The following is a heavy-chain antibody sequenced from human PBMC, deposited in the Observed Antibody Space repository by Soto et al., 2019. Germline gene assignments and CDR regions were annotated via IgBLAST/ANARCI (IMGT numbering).Heavy chain of an antibody. Sequence: GPTLVNATETLTLTCTVSGFSLSNARMGVSWIRQPPGKALEWLAHIFSNDEKSYSTSLKSRLTISKDTSKSQVVLTMTNMDPVDTATYYCARMWARGIAAADVWGQGTLVTVSS. D-gene: IGHD6-13*01. CDR1: GFSLSNARMG. CDR3: ARMWARGIAAADV. J-gene: IGHJ4*02. CDR2: IFSNDEK. V-gene: IGHV2-26*01.